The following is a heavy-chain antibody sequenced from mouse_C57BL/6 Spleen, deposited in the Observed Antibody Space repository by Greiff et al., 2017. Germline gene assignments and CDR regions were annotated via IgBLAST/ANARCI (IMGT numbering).Heavy chain of an antibody. CDR1: GYTFTSYW. D-gene: IGHD1-1*01. V-gene: IGHV1-64*01. CDR2: IHPNSGST. CDR3: ARNYGSSPFAY. Sequence: VQLQQPGAELVKPGASVKLSCKASGYTFTSYWMHWVKQRPGQGLEWIGMIHPNSGSTNYNEKFKSKATLTVDTSSSTAYMQLSSLTSEDSAVYYCARNYGSSPFAYWGQGTLVTVSA. J-gene: IGHJ3*01.